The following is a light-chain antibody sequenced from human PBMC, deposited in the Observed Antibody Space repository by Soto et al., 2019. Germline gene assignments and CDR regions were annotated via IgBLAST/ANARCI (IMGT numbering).Light chain of an antibody. CDR3: SLYTSDNAYV. CDR1: STDFVSYNR. Sequence: QSALTQPPSVSGSPGQSVTISCTGTSTDFVSYNRVSWYQQPPGTAPKLMIYEVSKRPSGVPDRFSGSKSGNTASLTISGLQAADEADYYCSLYTSDNAYVFGPGTKVTVL. J-gene: IGLJ1*01. CDR2: EVS. V-gene: IGLV2-18*01.